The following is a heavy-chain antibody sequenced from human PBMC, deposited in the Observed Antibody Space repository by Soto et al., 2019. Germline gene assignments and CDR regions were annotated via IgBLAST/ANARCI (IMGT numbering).Heavy chain of an antibody. D-gene: IGHD6-6*01. CDR3: AVGLAARRVGYFEL. J-gene: IGHJ2*01. Sequence: PGWSLRLSCASSGFTFDDYAMHWVRQAPGKGLEWVSGISWNSGSIGYADSVKGRFTISRDNAKNSLYLQMNSLRAEDTALYYCAVGLAARRVGYFELWGRGTRATSPQ. CDR2: ISWNSGSI. CDR1: GFTFDDYA. V-gene: IGHV3-9*01.